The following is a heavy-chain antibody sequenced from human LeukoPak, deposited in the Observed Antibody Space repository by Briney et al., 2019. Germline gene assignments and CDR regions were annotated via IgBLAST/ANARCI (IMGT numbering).Heavy chain of an antibody. Sequence: GASVKVSCKASGYTFTGYYMHWVRQAPGQGLEWMGWINPNSGGTNYAQKFQGRVTMTRDTSISTAYMELGRLRSDDTAVYYCARGDPTTIFGANWFDPWGQGTLVTVSS. CDR2: INPNSGGT. CDR1: GYTFTGYY. CDR3: ARGDPTTIFGANWFDP. D-gene: IGHD3-3*01. V-gene: IGHV1-2*02. J-gene: IGHJ5*02.